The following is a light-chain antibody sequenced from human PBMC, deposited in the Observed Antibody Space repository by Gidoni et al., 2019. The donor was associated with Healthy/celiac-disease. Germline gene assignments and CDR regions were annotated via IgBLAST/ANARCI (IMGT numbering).Light chain of an antibody. CDR3: QQYGSSPGT. CDR1: QSVSSSY. J-gene: IGKJ2*02. Sequence: IELTLSPGTLSLSPGERATLSCRASQSVSSSYLAWYQQKPGQAPRLLIYGASSRATGIPDRFSGSGSGTDFTLTISRLEPEDFAVYYCQQYGSSPGTFGQGTKLEIK. V-gene: IGKV3-20*01. CDR2: GAS.